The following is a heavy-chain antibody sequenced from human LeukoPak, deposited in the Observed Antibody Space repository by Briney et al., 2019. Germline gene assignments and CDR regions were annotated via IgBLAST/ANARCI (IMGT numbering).Heavy chain of an antibody. CDR2: IIPIFGTA. Sequence: SVKVSCKASGGTFSSYAISWVRQAPGQGLEWMGGIIPIFGTANYAQKFQGRVTITADEPTSTAYMELSSLRSEDTAVYYCAREEWNLQYSGYDWTYYFDYWGQGTLVTVSS. D-gene: IGHD5-12*01. CDR1: GGTFSSYA. CDR3: AREEWNLQYSGYDWTYYFDY. V-gene: IGHV1-69*13. J-gene: IGHJ4*02.